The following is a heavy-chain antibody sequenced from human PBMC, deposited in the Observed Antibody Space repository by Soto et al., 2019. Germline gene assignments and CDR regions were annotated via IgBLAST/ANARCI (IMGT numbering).Heavy chain of an antibody. V-gene: IGHV3-30-3*01. Sequence: VQLVESGGGVVQPGRSLRLSCAASGFTFSSYAMHWVRQAPGKGLEWVAVISYDGSNKYYADSVKGRFTISRDNSKNTLYLQMNSLRAEDTAVYYCARDYSSSGGLDYWGQGTLVTVSS. CDR1: GFTFSSYA. D-gene: IGHD6-6*01. CDR2: ISYDGSNK. CDR3: ARDYSSSGGLDY. J-gene: IGHJ4*02.